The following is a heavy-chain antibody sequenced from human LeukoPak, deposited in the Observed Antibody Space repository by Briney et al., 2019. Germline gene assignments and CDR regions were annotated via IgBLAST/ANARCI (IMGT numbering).Heavy chain of an antibody. CDR1: GGSISSSSYY. CDR3: AGNPVAGFDF. V-gene: IGHV4-39*01. J-gene: IGHJ4*02. D-gene: IGHD6-19*01. CDR2: IDYSGNT. Sequence: SGTLSLTCTVSGGSISSSSYYWRWIRQPPGKGLEWIASIDYSGNTYYNPSLKSRVTMFVDTSKNQFSLRLRSVTAADTAVYYCAGNPVAGFDFWGQGALVTVSS.